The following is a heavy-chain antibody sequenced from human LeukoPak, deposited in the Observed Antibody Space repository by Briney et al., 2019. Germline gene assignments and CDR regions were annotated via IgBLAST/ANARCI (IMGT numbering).Heavy chain of an antibody. V-gene: IGHV3-30*02. J-gene: IGHJ6*03. D-gene: IGHD2-15*01. CDR1: GFTLRGYG. CDR3: ARAAFAPYYYMDV. Sequence: QSGGSLRLSCAASGFTLRGYGMHWVRQAPGKGLEWVAFIRYDGSDKSYADSVKGRFTISRDNGKNSLYLQMNSLRVEDAALYYCARAAFAPYYYMDVWGKGTTVTVSS. CDR2: IRYDGSDK.